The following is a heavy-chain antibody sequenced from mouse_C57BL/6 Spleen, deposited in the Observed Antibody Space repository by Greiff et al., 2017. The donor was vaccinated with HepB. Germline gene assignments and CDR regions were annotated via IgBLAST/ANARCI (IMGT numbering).Heavy chain of an antibody. D-gene: IGHD1-1*01. CDR3: ARGLLRYSYYFDY. CDR1: GYTFTSYW. Sequence: QVQLQQPGAELVKPGASVKMSCKASGYTFTSYWITWVKQRPGQGLEWIGDIYPGSGSTNYNQKFKSKATLTVDTSSSTAYMQLSGLTSEDSAVYYCARGLLRYSYYFDYWGQGTTLTVSS. V-gene: IGHV1-55*01. J-gene: IGHJ2*01. CDR2: IYPGSGST.